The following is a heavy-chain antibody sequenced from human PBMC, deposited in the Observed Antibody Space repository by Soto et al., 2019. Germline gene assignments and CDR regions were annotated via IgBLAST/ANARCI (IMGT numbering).Heavy chain of an antibody. V-gene: IGHV3-23*01. Sequence: GGSLRLSCAASGFSFGTFVMTWFRQAPGGGLEWVASITDSGYTASYAETVEGRFTVSRDNSKNKLHLQMNDLRAEDTATYYCAQTGQWLGTPPEAWGQGTLVTVSS. J-gene: IGHJ4*02. CDR2: ITDSGYTA. D-gene: IGHD6-19*01. CDR3: AQTGQWLGTPPEA. CDR1: GFSFGTFV.